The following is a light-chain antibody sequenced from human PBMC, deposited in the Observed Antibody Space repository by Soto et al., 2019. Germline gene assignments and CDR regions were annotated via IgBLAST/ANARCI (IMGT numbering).Light chain of an antibody. CDR2: GAS. J-gene: IGKJ1*01. Sequence: EIVLTQSPGTLSLSPGERATLSCRASQSVSSSYLAWYQQKPGQAPRLLMYGASSRATSISDRFSGSGSGTDFTLTISRLEPEDFAMYYCQQYGDLPRTFGQGTKVEIK. CDR3: QQYGDLPRT. CDR1: QSVSSSY. V-gene: IGKV3-20*01.